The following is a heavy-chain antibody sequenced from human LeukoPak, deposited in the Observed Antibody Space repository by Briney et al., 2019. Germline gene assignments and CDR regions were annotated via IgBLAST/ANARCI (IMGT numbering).Heavy chain of an antibody. CDR1: GYTFTGYY. Sequence: ASVKVSCKASGYTFTGYYMHWVRQAPGQGLEWMGWINPNSGGTNYAQKFQGWVTMTRDTSISTAYMELSRLRSDDTAVYYCARGNGGWPLANYFDYWGQGTLVTVSS. CDR3: ARGNGGWPLANYFDY. J-gene: IGHJ4*02. CDR2: INPNSGGT. V-gene: IGHV1-2*04. D-gene: IGHD6-19*01.